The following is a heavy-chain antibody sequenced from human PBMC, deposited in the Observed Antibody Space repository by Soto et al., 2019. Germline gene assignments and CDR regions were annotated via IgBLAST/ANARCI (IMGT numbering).Heavy chain of an antibody. CDR1: GYSFTIHW. CDR2: IYPGDSDT. J-gene: IGHJ4*02. D-gene: IGHD5-12*01. Sequence: GEPLKISCNGSGYSFTIHWIAWVRQMPGKGLEWMGIIYPGDSDTRYSPSFEGQVTMSGDKSISTAYVQWDSLKASDTAMYYCARLDDYGYTIDYWGQGSLVTVSS. V-gene: IGHV5-51*01. CDR3: ARLDDYGYTIDY.